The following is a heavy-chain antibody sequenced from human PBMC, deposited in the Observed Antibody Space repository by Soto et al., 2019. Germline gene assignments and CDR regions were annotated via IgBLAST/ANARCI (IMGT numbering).Heavy chain of an antibody. CDR3: ARGLNDGNAFDI. CDR2: IKQDGSGK. J-gene: IGHJ3*02. D-gene: IGHD1-1*01. CDR1: GFTFSSYW. V-gene: IGHV3-7*03. Sequence: GGSLRLSCAASGFTFSSYWMSWVRQAPGKGLEWVANIKQDGSGKYYVDSVKGRFTISRDNAKNSLYLQMNSLRAEDTAGYHCARGLNDGNAFDIWGQGTMVTVSS.